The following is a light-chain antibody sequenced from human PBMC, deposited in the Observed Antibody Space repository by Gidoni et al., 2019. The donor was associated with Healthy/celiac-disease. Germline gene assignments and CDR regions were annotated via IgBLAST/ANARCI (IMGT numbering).Light chain of an antibody. CDR1: QSISSY. J-gene: IGKJ1*01. CDR3: QQFNGYPRT. CDR2: AAS. Sequence: DIQFTQSPSFLSASVGDRVTITCRASQSISSYLAWYQQKPGRTPKLLFYAASSLQSGVPSRFSGSGAGTAFTLTISSLQPEDSATYYCQQFNGYPRTFGQGTKVEVK. V-gene: IGKV1-9*01.